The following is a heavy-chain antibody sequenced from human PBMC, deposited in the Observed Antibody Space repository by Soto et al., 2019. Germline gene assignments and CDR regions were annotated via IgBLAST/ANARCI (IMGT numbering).Heavy chain of an antibody. V-gene: IGHV3-23*01. CDR3: ARVFCSNGVCYMGHFDY. Sequence: DVQLLESGGGLVQPGGSLRLSCATSGFPFSTCAMTWVRQAPGKGLEWVSGISDGGGSTYYADSVKGRFTISRDTSKNTLYLHMNSLRAEDTAVYYCARVFCSNGVCYMGHFDYWGQGTLVAVSS. CDR1: GFPFSTCA. D-gene: IGHD2-8*01. J-gene: IGHJ4*02. CDR2: ISDGGGST.